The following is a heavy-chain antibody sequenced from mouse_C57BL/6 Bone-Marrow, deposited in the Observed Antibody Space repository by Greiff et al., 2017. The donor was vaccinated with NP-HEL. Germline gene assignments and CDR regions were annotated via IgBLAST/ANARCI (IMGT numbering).Heavy chain of an antibody. CDR3: ADLRLKKHYYAMDY. V-gene: IGHV1-81*01. CDR2: IYPRSGNT. D-gene: IGHD3-2*02. J-gene: IGHJ4*01. CDR1: GYTFTSYG. Sequence: QVQLKQSGAELARPGASVKLSCKASGYTFTSYGISWVKQRTGQGLEWIGEIYPRSGNTYYNEKFKGKATLTADKSSSTAYMELRSLTSEDSAVYFCADLRLKKHYYAMDYWGQGTSVTVSS.